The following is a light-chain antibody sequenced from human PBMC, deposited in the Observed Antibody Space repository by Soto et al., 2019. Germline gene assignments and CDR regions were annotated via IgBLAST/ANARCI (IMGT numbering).Light chain of an antibody. Sequence: QSVLTQPASVSGSPGQSITISCTGTSSDVGGYKYVSWYQQHPDKAPKLIIFEVSNRPSGISSRFSGSKSGNTASLTISGLQADDEADYYCCSYAATYTSVFGTGTKVTVL. CDR3: CSYAATYTSV. CDR2: EVS. CDR1: SSDVGGYKY. J-gene: IGLJ1*01. V-gene: IGLV2-14*01.